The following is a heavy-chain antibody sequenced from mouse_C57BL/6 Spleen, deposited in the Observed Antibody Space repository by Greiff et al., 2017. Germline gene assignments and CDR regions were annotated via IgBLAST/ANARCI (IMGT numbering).Heavy chain of an antibody. J-gene: IGHJ4*01. V-gene: IGHV14-3*01. D-gene: IGHD1-2*01. CDR3: ARRNYGQYYYAMDY. CDR1: GFNIKNTY. Sequence: EVQGVESVAELVRPGASVKLSCTASGFNIKNTYMHWVKQRPEQGLEWIGRIDPANGNTKYAPKFQGKATITADTSSNTAYLQLSSLTSEDTAIYYCARRNYGQYYYAMDYWGQGTSVTVSS. CDR2: IDPANGNT.